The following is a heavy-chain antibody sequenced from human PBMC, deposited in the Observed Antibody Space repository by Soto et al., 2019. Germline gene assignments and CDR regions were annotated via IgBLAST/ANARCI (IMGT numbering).Heavy chain of an antibody. Sequence: QVQLVQSGAEVKKPGASVRVSCKASGYTFTASYMHWVRQAPGQGLEWMGWINPNSGGTNYAQKFQGWVTMTRDTSVSTAYMELSRLRSDDTAVYFCARAPAPQYNWFDPWGQGTLVTVSS. V-gene: IGHV1-2*04. J-gene: IGHJ5*02. CDR1: GYTFTASY. CDR3: ARAPAPQYNWFDP. CDR2: INPNSGGT.